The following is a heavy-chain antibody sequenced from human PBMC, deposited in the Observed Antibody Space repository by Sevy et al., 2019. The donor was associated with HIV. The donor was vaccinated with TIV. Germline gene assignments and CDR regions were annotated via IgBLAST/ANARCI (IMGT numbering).Heavy chain of an antibody. J-gene: IGHJ4*02. V-gene: IGHV4-61*02. CDR1: GGSISSGRYY. Sequence: SETLSLTCTVSGGSISSGRYYWGWIRQPAGKGLEWIGRFDTSGGTNYNPSLNSRVIISVDMSKNQFFLKLTSVTAADPAVFYCVYDSDQWGQGILVTVSS. CDR3: VYDSDQ. CDR2: FDTSGGT. D-gene: IGHD3-3*01.